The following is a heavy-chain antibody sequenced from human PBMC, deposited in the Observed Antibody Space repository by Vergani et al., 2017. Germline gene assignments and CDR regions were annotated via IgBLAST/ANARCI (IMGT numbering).Heavy chain of an antibody. D-gene: IGHD2-15*01. Sequence: SAPGLVKPSQTLSLTCTVSGGSISSGGYYWSWIRQHPGKGLEWIGYIYYSGSTYYNPSLKSRVTISVDTSKNQFSLKLSSVTAADTAVYYCARGDGTVWWLPLNWGQGTLVTVSS. J-gene: IGHJ4*02. CDR2: IYYSGST. V-gene: IGHV4-31*03. CDR3: ARGDGTVWWLPLN. CDR1: GGSISSGGYY.